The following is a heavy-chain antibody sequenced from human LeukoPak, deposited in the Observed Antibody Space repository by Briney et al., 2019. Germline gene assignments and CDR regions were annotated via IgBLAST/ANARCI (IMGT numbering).Heavy chain of an antibody. CDR2: IDWDDDK. Sequence: SGPALVKPTQTLXLTCTFSGFSLSTSGVCGSWLREPPGKALEWLARIDWDDDKYYSTSLKTRLTISKDTSKNQVVLTMTNMDPVDTATYYCARIWLTRSYYFDYWGQGTLVTVSS. CDR3: ARIWLTRSYYFDY. D-gene: IGHD5-12*01. V-gene: IGHV2-70*11. J-gene: IGHJ4*02. CDR1: GFSLSTSGVC.